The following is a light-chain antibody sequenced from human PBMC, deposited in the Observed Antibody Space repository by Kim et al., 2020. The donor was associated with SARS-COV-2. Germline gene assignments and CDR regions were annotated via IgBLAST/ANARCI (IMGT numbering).Light chain of an antibody. Sequence: GQSITISCMGSSSDVGGYNFVSWYQQHPGKAPRLMIYDVSKRPSGVSNRFSGSKSGNTASLTISGLQAEDEADYYCSSYTSSSTWVFGGGTKLTVL. CDR1: SSDVGGYNF. CDR2: DVS. V-gene: IGLV2-14*04. J-gene: IGLJ3*02. CDR3: SSYTSSSTWV.